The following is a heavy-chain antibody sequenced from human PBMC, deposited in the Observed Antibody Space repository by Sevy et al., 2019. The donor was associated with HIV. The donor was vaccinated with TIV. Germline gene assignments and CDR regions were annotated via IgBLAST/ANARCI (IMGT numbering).Heavy chain of an antibody. CDR3: ARVRYRYCSGGSCSKNWFDP. J-gene: IGHJ5*02. V-gene: IGHV1-8*01. D-gene: IGHD2-15*01. CDR1: GYTFTSYD. CDR2: MNPNSGNT. Sequence: VSVKVSCEASGYTFTSYDINWVRQATGQGLEWMGWMNPNSGNTGYAQKFQGRVTMTRNTSISTAYMELSSLRSEDTAVYYCARVRYRYCSGGSCSKNWFDPWGQGTLVTVS.